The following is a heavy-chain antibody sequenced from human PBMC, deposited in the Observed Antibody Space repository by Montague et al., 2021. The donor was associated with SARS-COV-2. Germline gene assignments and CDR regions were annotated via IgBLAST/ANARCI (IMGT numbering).Heavy chain of an antibody. CDR1: GGSISSFY. CDR2: ISDSGST. Sequence: SETLSLTCTVSGGSISSFYWSWFRQPPGKGLEWIGYISDSGSTNYNPSLTSRVTMSVDTSKNQFSLTVNSVTAADTAVYYCARHYSATLAPDYWGQGTLVTVSS. D-gene: IGHD2-15*01. V-gene: IGHV4-59*08. J-gene: IGHJ4*02. CDR3: ARHYSATLAPDY.